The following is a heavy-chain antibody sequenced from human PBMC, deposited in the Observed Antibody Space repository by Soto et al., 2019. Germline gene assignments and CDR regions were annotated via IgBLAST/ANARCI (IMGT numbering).Heavy chain of an antibody. CDR2: INHSGST. V-gene: IGHV4-4*02. D-gene: IGHD3-10*01. CDR3: ARGRITFI. CDR1: SDSISSSNW. J-gene: IGHJ4*02. Sequence: SETLSLTCAVSSDSISSSNWWSWVRQPPGKGLEWIGEINHSGSTNYNPSLKSRVTISVDTSKNQFSLKLSSVTAADTAVYYCARGRITFIWGQGTLVTVSS.